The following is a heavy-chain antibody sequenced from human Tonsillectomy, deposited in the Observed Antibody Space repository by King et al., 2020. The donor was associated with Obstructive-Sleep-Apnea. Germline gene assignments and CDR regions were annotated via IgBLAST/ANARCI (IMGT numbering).Heavy chain of an antibody. CDR1: GFTFSSYG. CDR2: IRYDGSNK. D-gene: IGHD3-22*01. V-gene: IGHV3-30*02. J-gene: IGHJ5*02. Sequence: VQLVESGGGVVQPGGSLRLSCAASGFTFSSYGMHWVRQAPGKGLEGVAFIRYDGSNKYYADSVKGRFTISRDNSKNTLYLQMNSLRAEDTAVYYCAKDRYDSSGYYYVPWFDPWGQGTLVTVSS. CDR3: AKDRYDSSGYYYVPWFDP.